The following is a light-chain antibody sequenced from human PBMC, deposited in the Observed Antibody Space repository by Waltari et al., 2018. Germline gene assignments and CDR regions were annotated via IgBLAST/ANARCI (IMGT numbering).Light chain of an antibody. CDR2: DVS. Sequence: QSALTQPRSVSGSPGQSVTISCTGTRSDVGGYNYVSWSQPLPGKAPKLMIYDVSRRPPVVPDRFSGSKSGNTASLTISGLQAEDEADYYCCSYAGSYTLVFGGGTKLTVL. CDR3: CSYAGSYTLV. V-gene: IGLV2-11*01. CDR1: RSDVGGYNY. J-gene: IGLJ2*01.